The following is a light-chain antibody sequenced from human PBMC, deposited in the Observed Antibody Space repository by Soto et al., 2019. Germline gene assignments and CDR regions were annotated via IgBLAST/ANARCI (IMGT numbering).Light chain of an antibody. V-gene: IGKV3-15*01. CDR2: GAS. CDR1: QSVSSN. J-gene: IGKJ4*01. CDR3: QQYDNWPLT. Sequence: EIVMTQSPATLSVSPGERATLSCRASQSVSSNLAWYQQKPGRAPRLLIYGASTRATGMPARFSGWGSGTEFTLTISSLQSEDFAVYYCQQYDNWPLTFGGGTKVDIK.